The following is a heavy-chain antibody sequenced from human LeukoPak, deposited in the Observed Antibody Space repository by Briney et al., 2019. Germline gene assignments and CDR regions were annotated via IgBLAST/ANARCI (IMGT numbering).Heavy chain of an antibody. Sequence: ASVKVSCKASGYTFTTYPIHWLRQAPGQRLEWMGWINTGRGDRKYSQNFQGRVTINRDTSTSTAYMELSSLRSEDTAVYYCARDLFKDDHSGYEDDYWGQGTLVTVSS. D-gene: IGHD5-12*01. CDR2: INTGRGDR. CDR3: ARDLFKDDHSGYEDDY. J-gene: IGHJ4*02. CDR1: GYTFTTYP. V-gene: IGHV1-3*04.